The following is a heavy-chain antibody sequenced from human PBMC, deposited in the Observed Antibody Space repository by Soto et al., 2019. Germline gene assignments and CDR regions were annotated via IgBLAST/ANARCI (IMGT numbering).Heavy chain of an antibody. CDR3: ARVEAAAGTMYYYDSSGYYYFDY. J-gene: IGHJ4*02. Sequence: SETLSLTCTVSGGSISSGDYYWSWIRQPPGKGLEWIGYIYYSGSTYYNPSLKSRVTISVDTSKNQFSLKLSSVTAADTAVYYCARVEAAAGTMYYYDSSGYYYFDYWGQGNLVTAPS. D-gene: IGHD3-22*01. CDR1: GGSISSGDYY. CDR2: IYYSGST. V-gene: IGHV4-30-4*01.